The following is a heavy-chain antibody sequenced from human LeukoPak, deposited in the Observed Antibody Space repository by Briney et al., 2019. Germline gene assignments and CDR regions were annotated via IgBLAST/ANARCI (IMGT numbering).Heavy chain of an antibody. J-gene: IGHJ4*02. CDR2: LYYSGST. D-gene: IGHD3-3*01. Sequence: PSETLSLTCSVSGGSISCFYWSWIRQPPGKALEWIGNLYYSGSTNYNPSLKSRVTMSVATSKNQFSLNLTSVTAADTAVYYCARFDYTNSNFDYWGQGTLVTVSS. V-gene: IGHV4-59*01. CDR3: ARFDYTNSNFDY. CDR1: GGSISCFY.